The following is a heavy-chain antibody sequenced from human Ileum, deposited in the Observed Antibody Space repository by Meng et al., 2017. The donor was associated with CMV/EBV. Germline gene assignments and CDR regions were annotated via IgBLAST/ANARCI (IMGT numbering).Heavy chain of an antibody. D-gene: IGHD2-2*02. V-gene: IGHV3-7*01. CDR3: ARMYCSTTTCCTDAFDI. CDR1: GFTFSNYW. J-gene: IGHJ3*02. Sequence: SCAASGFTFSNYWMSWVRQAPGKGLEWVANIKQDVSEIYYVGSVKGRFTISRDNAKNSVYLQMNSLRAEDTAVYYCARMYCSTTTCCTDAFDIWGQGTMVTVSS. CDR2: IKQDVSEI.